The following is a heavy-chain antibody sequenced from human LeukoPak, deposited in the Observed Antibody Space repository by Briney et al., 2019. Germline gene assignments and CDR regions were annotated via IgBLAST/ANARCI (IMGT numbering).Heavy chain of an antibody. CDR2: IGSSGGDT. CDR1: GFTFSNYA. D-gene: IGHD2-8*01. V-gene: IGHV3-23*01. CDR3: AKYLMAKGPPYALDV. J-gene: IGHJ6*02. Sequence: PGGSLRLSCTPSGFTFSNYAMNWVRQAPGKGLEWVSGIGSSGGDTYYAGSVKGRFTISRDNSKNMFYLQMNSLRADDTALYYCAKYLMAKGPPYALDVWGQGTTVTVSS.